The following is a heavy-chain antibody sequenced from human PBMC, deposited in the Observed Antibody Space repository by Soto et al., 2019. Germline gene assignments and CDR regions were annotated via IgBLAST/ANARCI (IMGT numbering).Heavy chain of an antibody. D-gene: IGHD3-22*01. CDR1: GFTFSGSA. CDR3: TRLGDYYDSSGYRTINDAFDI. Sequence: GGSLRLSCAASGFTFSGSAMHWVRQASGKGLEWVGRIRSKANSYATAYAASVKGRFTISRDDSKNTAYLQMNSLKTEDTAVYYCTRLGDYYDSSGYRTINDAFDIWGQGTMVTVSS. CDR2: IRSKANSYAT. V-gene: IGHV3-73*01. J-gene: IGHJ3*02.